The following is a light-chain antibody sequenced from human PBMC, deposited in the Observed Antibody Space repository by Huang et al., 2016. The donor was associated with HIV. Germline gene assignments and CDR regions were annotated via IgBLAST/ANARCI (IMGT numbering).Light chain of an antibody. V-gene: IGKV1-39*01. CDR3: QQSFRTPLT. CDR1: QSISLS. CDR2: AAS. Sequence: DIQMTQSPSSLSASVGDRVTFKCRASQSISLSLNWYQQKPGKAPRLLIYAASILQSGVPSNFSGSGSGTDFTLTISDLQPEDSATYYCQQSFRTPLTFGGGTKVEIK. J-gene: IGKJ4*01.